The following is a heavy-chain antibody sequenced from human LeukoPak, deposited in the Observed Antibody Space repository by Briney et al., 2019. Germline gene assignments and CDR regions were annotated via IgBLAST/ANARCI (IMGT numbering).Heavy chain of an antibody. Sequence: AGGSLRLSCAASGFTFDDYAMHWVRQAPGKGLEWVSGISWNSGSIGYADSVKGRFTISRDNAKNSLYLQMNSLRTEDTALYYCAKGGDIVVVPAVDYFDYWGQGTLVTVSS. CDR2: ISWNSGSI. CDR1: GFTFDDYA. D-gene: IGHD2-2*01. CDR3: AKGGDIVVVPAVDYFDY. V-gene: IGHV3-9*01. J-gene: IGHJ4*02.